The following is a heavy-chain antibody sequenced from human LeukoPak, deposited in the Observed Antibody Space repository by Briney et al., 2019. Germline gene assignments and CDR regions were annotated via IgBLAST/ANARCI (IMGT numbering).Heavy chain of an antibody. J-gene: IGHJ4*02. V-gene: IGHV3-23*01. CDR3: ARAVWGSYRYEDHDDY. D-gene: IGHD3-16*02. Sequence: GGSLRLSCAASGFTFSSYAMSWVRQAPGKGLEWVLAISGSGGSTYYADSVKGRFTISRDNSKNTLYLQMNGLRAEDTAVYYCARAVWGSYRYEDHDDYWGQGTLVTVSS. CDR1: GFTFSSYA. CDR2: ISGSGGST.